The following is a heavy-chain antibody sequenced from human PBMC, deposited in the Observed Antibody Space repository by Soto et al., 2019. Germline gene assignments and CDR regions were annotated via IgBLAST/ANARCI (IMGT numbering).Heavy chain of an antibody. V-gene: IGHV5-51*01. CDR1: GDRFTRYL. Sequence: PVDSLKLSFKGSGDRFTRYLSFCVRPMPGKGLECMGIIYPGDSDTRYSPSFQGQVTLSPEKYISTAYLQWSSLKASDTVTYYCDGRPANYHDSPYWGQRPLVNVCS. CDR3: DGRPANYHDSPY. D-gene: IGHD1-7*01. J-gene: IGHJ4*02. CDR2: IYPGDSDT.